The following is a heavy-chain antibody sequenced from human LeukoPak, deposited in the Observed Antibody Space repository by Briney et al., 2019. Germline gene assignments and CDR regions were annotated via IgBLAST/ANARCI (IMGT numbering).Heavy chain of an antibody. CDR2: IRAKAYGGTT. CDR3: TRGSGRFEY. Sequence: GGSLRLSCAGSGFTFGDFPMTWVRQAPGKGLEWVGYIRAKAYGGTTEYAASVKGRFTISRDDSKRIAYLQMNSLQTEDTGIYYCTRGSGRFEYWGQGALVTVSS. V-gene: IGHV3-49*04. J-gene: IGHJ4*02. CDR1: GFTFGDFP. D-gene: IGHD2-15*01.